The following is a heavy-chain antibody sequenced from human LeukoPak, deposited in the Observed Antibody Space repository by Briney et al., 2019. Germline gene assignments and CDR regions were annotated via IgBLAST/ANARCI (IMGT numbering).Heavy chain of an antibody. D-gene: IGHD5-18*01. CDR1: GFTVSNNY. CDR3: ARDRYSYGYALDC. J-gene: IGHJ4*02. CDR2: IYSGGST. V-gene: IGHV3-66*02. Sequence: GGSLRLSCTASGFTVSNNYMSWVRQAPGKGLEWVSVIYSGGSTYHADSVKGRFIISRDNSKNTLNLQMNSLRVEDSAVYYCARDRYSYGYALDCWGQGTPVTVSS.